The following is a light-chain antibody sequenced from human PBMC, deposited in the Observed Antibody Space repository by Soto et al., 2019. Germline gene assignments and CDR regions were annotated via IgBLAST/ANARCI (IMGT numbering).Light chain of an antibody. V-gene: IGKV1-5*03. CDR2: KAS. J-gene: IGKJ1*01. CDR3: QQSYSTSWT. Sequence: DIQMTQSPSTLSASVGDRVTITCRASQTIRSYLAWYQQKPGKAPRLLIYKASSLQTGVPSRFSGSGSGTDFTLTISSLQPEDFATYYCQQSYSTSWTFGQGTKVDI. CDR1: QTIRSY.